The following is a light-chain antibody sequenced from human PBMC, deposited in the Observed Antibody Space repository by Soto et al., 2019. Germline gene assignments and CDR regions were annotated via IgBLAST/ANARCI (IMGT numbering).Light chain of an antibody. CDR1: QSVSSSY. Sequence: EIVLTQSPGTLSLSPGERATLSCRASQSVSSSYLAWYQQKPGQAPRLLIYGASSRATGIPDRFSGSGSGTDFPLTISRLEPEDCAMYYCQQYGSSSWTFGHGTKVEIK. CDR2: GAS. V-gene: IGKV3-20*01. CDR3: QQYGSSSWT. J-gene: IGKJ1*01.